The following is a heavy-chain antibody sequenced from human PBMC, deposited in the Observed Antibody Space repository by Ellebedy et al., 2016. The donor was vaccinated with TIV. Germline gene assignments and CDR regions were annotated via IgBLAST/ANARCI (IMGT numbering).Heavy chain of an antibody. D-gene: IGHD5-18*01. CDR1: GGSFGNNY. J-gene: IGHJ6*02. V-gene: IGHV4-34*01. Sequence: SETLSLTCAVYGGSFGNNYWNWIRQAPGKGLEWIGEINHSGSTFYKPSLKSRVSLSVDTSRNQFTLKLSDVTAADTAVYYCARASTAMSYYGMDLWGQGATVTVSS. CDR3: ARASTAMSYYGMDL. CDR2: INHSGST.